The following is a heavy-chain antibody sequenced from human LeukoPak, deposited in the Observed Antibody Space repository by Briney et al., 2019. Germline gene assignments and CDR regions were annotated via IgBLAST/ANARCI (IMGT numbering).Heavy chain of an antibody. CDR2: IRYDGSNK. Sequence: GGSLRLSCAASGFIFSSFGMHWVRQAPGKGLEWVAFIRYDGSNKYYADSVKGRFTISRDNSKNTLYLQMNSPRPEDTAIYYCAKDRGDYTNWFDPWGQGTLVTVSS. V-gene: IGHV3-30*02. J-gene: IGHJ5*02. CDR1: GFIFSSFG. D-gene: IGHD4-17*01. CDR3: AKDRGDYTNWFDP.